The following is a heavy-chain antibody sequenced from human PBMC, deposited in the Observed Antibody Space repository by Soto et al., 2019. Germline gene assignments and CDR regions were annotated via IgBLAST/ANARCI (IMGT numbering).Heavy chain of an antibody. D-gene: IGHD2-15*01. CDR1: GFSLSSRW. V-gene: IGHV3-74*01. J-gene: IGHJ4*02. CDR2: IKSNGSST. Sequence: GGSLRLSCAASGFSLSSRWMHWVRQVPGKGLMWVSRIKSNGSSTSYADSVKGRFSISRDNAKNTVYLQMNSLRAEDTALYYCVRDQDTYGQEVFDSWGQGTMVTVSS. CDR3: VRDQDTYGQEVFDS.